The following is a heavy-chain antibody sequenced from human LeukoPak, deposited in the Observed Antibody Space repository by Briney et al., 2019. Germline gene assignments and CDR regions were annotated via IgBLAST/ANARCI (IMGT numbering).Heavy chain of an antibody. V-gene: IGHV3-23*01. CDR2: ISGSGGRT. J-gene: IGHJ6*04. D-gene: IGHD2-2*01. CDR1: GFTFSSYA. Sequence: GGSLRLSCAVSGFTFSSYAMSWVRQAPGKGPEWVSGISGSGGRTYYADSVKDHFTISRDNSKNTLYLQMNSLRAEDTAVYYCAKNPPDTVVLPGGYFNYYGVDVWGKGTTVTVSS. CDR3: AKNPPDTVVLPGGYFNYYGVDV.